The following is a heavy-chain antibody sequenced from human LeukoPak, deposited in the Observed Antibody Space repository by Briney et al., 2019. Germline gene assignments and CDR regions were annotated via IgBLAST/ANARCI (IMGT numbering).Heavy chain of an antibody. CDR3: ASLIAAALRGAFDI. Sequence: SETLSLTCTVSGGSISSSSYYWGWIRQPPGKGLEWIGSIYYSGSTYYNPSLKSRVTISVDTSKNQFSLKLSSVTAADTAVYYCASLIAAALRGAFDIWGQGTMVAVSS. CDR2: IYYSGST. D-gene: IGHD6-13*01. CDR1: GGSISSSSYY. J-gene: IGHJ3*02. V-gene: IGHV4-39*01.